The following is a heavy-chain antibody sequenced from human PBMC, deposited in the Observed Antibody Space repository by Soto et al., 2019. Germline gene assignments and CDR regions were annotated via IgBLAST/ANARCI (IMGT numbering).Heavy chain of an antibody. J-gene: IGHJ4*02. V-gene: IGHV3-33*01. CDR1: GFTFSSYG. CDR2: IWYDGSNK. D-gene: IGHD6-13*01. CDR3: ARDSAAGETYFDY. Sequence: PGGSLRLSCAASGFTFSSYGMHWVRQAPGKGLEWVAVIWYDGSNKYYADSVKGRFTISRDNSKNTLYLQMNSLRAEDTAVYYCARDSAAGETYFDYWGQGTLVTVSS.